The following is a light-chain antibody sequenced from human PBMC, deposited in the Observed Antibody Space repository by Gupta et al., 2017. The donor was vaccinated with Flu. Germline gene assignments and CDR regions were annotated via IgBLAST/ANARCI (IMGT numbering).Light chain of an antibody. CDR3: QSYDVTTYV. Sequence: NFVLTQPHSVSESTGKTVTISCTRSSGSIASAYVQWYQQRPGSSPTTVIYENKQRPSGVPDRFSGSIDNSNSASLTISGLRTEDEADDYCQSYDVTTYVFGTGTKVTVL. CDR2: ENK. J-gene: IGLJ1*01. V-gene: IGLV6-57*01. CDR1: SGSIASAY.